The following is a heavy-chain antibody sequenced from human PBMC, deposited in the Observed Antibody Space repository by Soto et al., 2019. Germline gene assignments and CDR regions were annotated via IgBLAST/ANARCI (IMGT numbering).Heavy chain of an antibody. J-gene: IGHJ4*02. Sequence: TSETLSLTCTVSGGSISSSSYYWGWIRQPPGKGLEWIGSIYYSGSTYSNPSLKSRVTISVDTSKNQFSLKLISATAAETAGYYCARGAPRIAAAGTEAHSDYWGQGTLVTVSS. CDR1: GGSISSSSYY. V-gene: IGHV4-39*01. CDR2: IYYSGST. CDR3: ARGAPRIAAAGTEAHSDY. D-gene: IGHD6-13*01.